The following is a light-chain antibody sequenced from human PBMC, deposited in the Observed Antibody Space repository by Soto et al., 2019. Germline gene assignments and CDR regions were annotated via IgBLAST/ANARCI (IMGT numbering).Light chain of an antibody. V-gene: IGKV3-11*01. CDR3: QQRSNWPPGYT. J-gene: IGKJ2*01. Sequence: EIVLTQSPATLSLSPGERATLSCRASQSVSSYLAWYQQKPGQAPRLLIYDASNRATGIPARFSGSGSGTDFTLTISSLEPEDFPVYYCQQRSNWPPGYTFGQGTKREIK. CDR2: DAS. CDR1: QSVSSY.